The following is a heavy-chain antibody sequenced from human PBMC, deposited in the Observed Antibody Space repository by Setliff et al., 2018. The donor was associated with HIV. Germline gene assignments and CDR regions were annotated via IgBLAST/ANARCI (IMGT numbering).Heavy chain of an antibody. CDR1: GFTFSSYA. CDR2: ISGSGGST. J-gene: IGHJ4*02. D-gene: IGHD6-13*01. Sequence: GGSLRLSCAASGFTFSSYAMSWVRQAPGKGLEWVSAISGSGGSTYYADSVKGRFTISRDNSKNTLYLQMNSLRAEDTAVYYCARSTWFGSWYYFDYWGQGTLVTVSS. CDR3: ARSTWFGSWYYFDY. V-gene: IGHV3-23*01.